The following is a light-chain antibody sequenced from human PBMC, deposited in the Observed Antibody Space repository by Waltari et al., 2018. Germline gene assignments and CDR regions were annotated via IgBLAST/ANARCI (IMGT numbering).Light chain of an antibody. J-gene: IGKJ1*01. CDR2: GAS. CDR1: QSVRNN. CDR3: QQYNNWPPWT. V-gene: IGKV3-15*01. Sequence: EIVMTQSPATLSVSPGERATLSCRASQSVRNNLDWYQQKPGQAPRLLIYGASTRVTGIPARFSGSGYGTEFTLTISSLQSEDFAVYYCQQYNNWPPWTFGQGTKVEIK.